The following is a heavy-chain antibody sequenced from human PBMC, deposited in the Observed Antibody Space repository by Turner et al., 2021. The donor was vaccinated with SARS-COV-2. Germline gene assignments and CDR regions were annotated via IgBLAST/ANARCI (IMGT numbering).Heavy chain of an antibody. Sequence: QVQLVQSGAEVKKPGASVKVSCKVSGYTLIELSMHWVRQAPGKGLEWMGGFDPEDAETIYAEKFQGRVTMTEDTSTDTAYMELSSLRSEDTAVYYCATGYAYCGGDCSIDYWGQGTLVTVSS. CDR2: FDPEDAET. J-gene: IGHJ4*02. D-gene: IGHD2-21*02. V-gene: IGHV1-24*01. CDR3: ATGYAYCGGDCSIDY. CDR1: GYTLIELS.